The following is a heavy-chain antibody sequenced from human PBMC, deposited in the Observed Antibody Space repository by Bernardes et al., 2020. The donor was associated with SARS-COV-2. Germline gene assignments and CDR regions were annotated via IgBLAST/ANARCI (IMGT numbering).Heavy chain of an antibody. D-gene: IGHD2-15*01. CDR2: INHSGST. CDR1: GGSFSGYY. V-gene: IGHV4-34*01. CDR3: ARGRRCSGGSCQGENWFDP. Sequence: SETLSLTCAVYGGSFSGYYWSWIRQPPGKGLEWIGEINHSGSTNYNPSLKSRVTISVDTSKNQFSLKLSSVTAADTAVYYCARGRRCSGGSCQGENWFDPWGQGTLVTVSS. J-gene: IGHJ5*02.